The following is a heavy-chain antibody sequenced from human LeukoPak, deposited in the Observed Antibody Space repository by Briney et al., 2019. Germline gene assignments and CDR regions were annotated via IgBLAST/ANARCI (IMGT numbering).Heavy chain of an antibody. J-gene: IGHJ5*02. CDR3: ARDRREYYGSGSYGFDP. CDR2: IYSGGST. V-gene: IGHV3-66*01. D-gene: IGHD3-10*01. CDR1: GFTVSSNY. Sequence: PGGSLRLSCAASGFTVSSNYMSWVRQAPGKGLEWVSVIYSGGSTYYADSVKGRFTISRDNSKNTLYLQMNSLRAEDTAVCYCARDRREYYGSGSYGFDPWGQGTLVTVSS.